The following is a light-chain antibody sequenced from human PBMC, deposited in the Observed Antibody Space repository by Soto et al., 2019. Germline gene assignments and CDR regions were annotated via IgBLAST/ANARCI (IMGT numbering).Light chain of an antibody. V-gene: IGKV3-20*01. J-gene: IGKJ4*01. CDR1: QTVRNNY. CDR2: DAS. Sequence: EFVLTQSPGTLSLSPGERANLSCRASQTVRNNYLAWYQQKPGQAPRLLIYDASSRATGIPDRFSGGGSGTDFTLTISRLEPEDFAVYYCQQFSSYPLTFGRGT. CDR3: QQFSSYPLT.